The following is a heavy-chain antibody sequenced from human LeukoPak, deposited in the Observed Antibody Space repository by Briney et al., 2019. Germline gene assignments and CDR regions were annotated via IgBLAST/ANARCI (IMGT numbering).Heavy chain of an antibody. J-gene: IGHJ4*02. CDR3: AKEIVGAPTPGAY. V-gene: IGHV4-4*02. CDR1: TXSITSNC. CDR2: VHKSGST. Sequence: SETLSLTCPVSTXSITSNCWSWVRQPPGKGLEWIGEVHKSGSTNYYPSLQSRVTISIDKSKNQIALELTSVTAADTAVYYCAKEIVGAPTPGAYWGQGILVTVSS. D-gene: IGHD1-26*01.